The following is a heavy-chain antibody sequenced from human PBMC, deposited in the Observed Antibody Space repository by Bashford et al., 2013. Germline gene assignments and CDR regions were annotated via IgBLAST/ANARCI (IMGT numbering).Heavy chain of an antibody. CDR2: ISYDGSNK. D-gene: IGHD2-15*01. J-gene: IGHJ4*02. V-gene: IGHV3-30-3*01. CDR3: ARARQGVVVVAATDY. Sequence: APGKGLEWVAVISYDGSNKYYADSVKGRFTISRDNSKNTLYLQMNSLRAEDTAVYYCARARQGVVVVAATDYWGQGTLVTVSS.